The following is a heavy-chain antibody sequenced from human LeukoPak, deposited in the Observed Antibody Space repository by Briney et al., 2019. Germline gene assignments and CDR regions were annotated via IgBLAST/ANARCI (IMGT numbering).Heavy chain of an antibody. CDR1: GVSISSSSYY. Sequence: SETLSLTCTVSGVSISSSSYYWGWIRQPPGKGLEWIGSIYYSGSTYYNPSLKSRVTISVDTSKNQFSLKLSSVTAADTAVYYCARGGPSGYDYFDYWGQGTLVTVSS. CDR2: IYYSGST. V-gene: IGHV4-39*01. CDR3: ARGGPSGYDYFDY. J-gene: IGHJ4*02. D-gene: IGHD3-22*01.